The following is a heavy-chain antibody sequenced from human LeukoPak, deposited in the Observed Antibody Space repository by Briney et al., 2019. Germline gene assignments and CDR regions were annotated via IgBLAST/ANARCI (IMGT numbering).Heavy chain of an antibody. J-gene: IGHJ6*02. CDR2: ISATGGAT. V-gene: IGHV3-23*01. CDR3: ASPVTTLGNYYYGMDV. Sequence: GGSLRLSCAASGFTFSNYAMAWVRQAPGEGLEWVSSISATGGATFYADSVKGRFTVSRDNAKNSLYLQMNSLRAEDTAVYYCASPVTTLGNYYYGMDVWGQGTTVTVSS. CDR1: GFTFSNYA. D-gene: IGHD4-17*01.